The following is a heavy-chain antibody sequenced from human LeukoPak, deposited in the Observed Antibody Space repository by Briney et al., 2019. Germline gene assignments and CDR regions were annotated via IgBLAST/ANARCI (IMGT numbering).Heavy chain of an antibody. CDR3: ARLLGISGY. D-gene: IGHD7-27*01. J-gene: IGHJ4*02. Sequence: SETLSLTCAVYGGSFSGYSWNWIRKPPVKGLEWIGEINHSGGTNYNPSLKSRVTISVDTSKNQFSLKLSSVTAADTAVYYCARLLGISGYWGQGTLVTVSS. CDR2: INHSGGT. CDR1: GGSFSGYS. V-gene: IGHV4-34*01.